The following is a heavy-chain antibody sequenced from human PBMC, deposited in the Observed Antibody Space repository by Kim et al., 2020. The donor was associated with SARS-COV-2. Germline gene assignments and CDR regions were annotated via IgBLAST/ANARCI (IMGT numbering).Heavy chain of an antibody. Sequence: GGSLRLSCAASGFTFSSCAMSWVRQAPGKGLEWVSYISSLSYVTKYADSVKGRFIISRDNSKNTVYLQMNSLRADDTAVYFCAKGVASTGYYNWLDSWG. CDR1: GFTFSSCA. CDR2: ISSLSYVT. D-gene: IGHD3-9*01. CDR3: AKGVASTGYYNWLDS. J-gene: IGHJ5*01. V-gene: IGHV3-23*01.